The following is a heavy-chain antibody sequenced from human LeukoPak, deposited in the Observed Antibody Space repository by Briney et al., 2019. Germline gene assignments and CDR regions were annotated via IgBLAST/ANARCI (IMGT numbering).Heavy chain of an antibody. CDR2: INQDGSQK. Sequence: GGSLRLSCAASGFTFSSHWISWVRQAPGKGLEWVAHINQDGSQKSYVDSVEGRFAISRDNAKNSLYLEMNSLRAEDTAVYYCAKDGGLWVSAHWGDSWGRGTLVTVSS. J-gene: IGHJ4*02. CDR1: GFTFSSHW. CDR3: AKDGGLWVSAHWGDS. V-gene: IGHV3-7*03. D-gene: IGHD7-27*01.